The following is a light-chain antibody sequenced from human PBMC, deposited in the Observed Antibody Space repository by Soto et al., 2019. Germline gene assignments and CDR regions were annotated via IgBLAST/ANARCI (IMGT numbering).Light chain of an antibody. Sequence: DFQMTQSPSSLSASVGDRVTIPCRASQSISSYLNWYQQKPGKAPKLLIYAASSLQSGVPSRFSGSGSGTDFTLTISSLQPEDFATYYCQQSYSTPYTFGQGTKLEIK. J-gene: IGKJ2*01. CDR2: AAS. CDR1: QSISSY. V-gene: IGKV1-39*01. CDR3: QQSYSTPYT.